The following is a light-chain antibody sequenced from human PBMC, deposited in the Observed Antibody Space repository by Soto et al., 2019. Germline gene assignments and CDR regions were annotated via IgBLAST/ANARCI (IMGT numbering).Light chain of an antibody. Sequence: EIVLTQSPGTLSLSPGERATLSCRASQSVSSSYLAWYQQKPGQAPGLLIYGASSRATGIPDRFSGSGSGTDFTLTISRLEPEDFAVYYCQQSGTFGPGTKVDIK. CDR1: QSVSSSY. CDR3: QQSGT. CDR2: GAS. V-gene: IGKV3-20*01. J-gene: IGKJ3*01.